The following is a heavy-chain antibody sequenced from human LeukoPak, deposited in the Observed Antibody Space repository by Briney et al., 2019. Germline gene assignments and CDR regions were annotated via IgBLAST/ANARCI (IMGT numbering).Heavy chain of an antibody. V-gene: IGHV4-39*07. CDR1: GGSISSSSYY. Sequence: SETLSLTCTVSGGSISSSSYYWGWIRQPPGKGLEWIGSIYYSGSTYYNPSLKSRVTISVDTFKNQFSLKLSSVTAADTAVYYCARGGRTVIKPSPFYYFDYWGQGTLVTVSS. J-gene: IGHJ4*02. CDR2: IYYSGST. CDR3: ARGGRTVIKPSPFYYFDY. D-gene: IGHD1-26*01.